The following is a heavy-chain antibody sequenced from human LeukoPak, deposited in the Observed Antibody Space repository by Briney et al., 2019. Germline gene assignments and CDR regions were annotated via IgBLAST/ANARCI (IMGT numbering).Heavy chain of an antibody. CDR1: GFTFNNYA. CDR3: VRAAPRDCSPASCSLFDT. Sequence: GGSLRLSCAGSGFTFNNYAMSWVRRAPRKGLEWVSTIMIGGDGKHYADSVKGRFTISRDRSESTLYLQMNGLRADNTAVYYCVRAAPRDCSPASCSLFDTWGQGTLVTVSS. D-gene: IGHD2-2*01. J-gene: IGHJ4*02. CDR2: IMIGGDGK. V-gene: IGHV3-23*01.